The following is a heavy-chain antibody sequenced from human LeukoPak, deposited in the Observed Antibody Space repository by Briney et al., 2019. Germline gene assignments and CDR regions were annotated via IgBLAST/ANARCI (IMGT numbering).Heavy chain of an antibody. CDR2: INQDGSEK. CDR1: GFTLSNSW. CDR3: ARAGYPLPLMDY. J-gene: IGHJ4*02. V-gene: IGHV3-7*01. Sequence: HSGGSLRLSCAASGFTLSNSWMSWVRQAPGKGLEWVAIINQDGSEKYYVDSVKGRFTISRDNSKNTLYLQMNSLRAEDTAVYYCARAGYPLPLMDYWGQGTLVTVSS. D-gene: IGHD2-2*01.